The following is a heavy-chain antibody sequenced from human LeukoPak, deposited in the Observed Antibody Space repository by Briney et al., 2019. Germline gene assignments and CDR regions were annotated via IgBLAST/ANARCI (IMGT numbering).Heavy chain of an antibody. Sequence: ASVKVSCKASGYSLPAKFMHWVRQAPGQGLEWMGWMNPNGGNTGYAQKFQGRVTITRNTSISTAYMELSSLRSEDTAVYYCARGRLMYYDILTGYPHPLDYWGQGTLVTVSS. CDR2: MNPNGGNT. J-gene: IGHJ4*02. D-gene: IGHD3-9*01. V-gene: IGHV1-8*03. CDR1: GYSLPAKF. CDR3: ARGRLMYYDILTGYPHPLDY.